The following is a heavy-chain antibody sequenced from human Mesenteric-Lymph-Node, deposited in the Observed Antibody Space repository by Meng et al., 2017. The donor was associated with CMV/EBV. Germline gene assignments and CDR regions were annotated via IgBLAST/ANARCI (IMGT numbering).Heavy chain of an antibody. CDR3: ARFSSGYIIGNWFDP. D-gene: IGHD3-22*01. J-gene: IGHJ5*02. Sequence: ASVKVSCKASGYTFTSYGISWVRQAPGQGLEWMGWISAYNGNTNYAQKLQGRVTMTRDTSISTAYMELSRLRSDDTAVYYCARFSSGYIIGNWFDPWGQGTLVTVSS. V-gene: IGHV1-18*01. CDR1: GYTFTSYG. CDR2: ISAYNGNT.